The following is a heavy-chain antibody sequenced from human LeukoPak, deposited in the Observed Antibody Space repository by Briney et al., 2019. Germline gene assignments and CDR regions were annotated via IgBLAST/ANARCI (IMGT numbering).Heavy chain of an antibody. CDR2: IYYSGST. D-gene: IGHD5-12*01. V-gene: IGHV4-59*12. J-gene: IGHJ3*02. Sequence: SETLSLTCTVSGASISSYHWSWIRQPPGKGLEWIGHIYYSGSTNYNPALKSRVTISEDTSKNQISLKLSSVTAADTAVYYCARGSVNIVATIMGAFDIWGQGTMVTVSS. CDR1: GASISSYH. CDR3: ARGSVNIVATIMGAFDI.